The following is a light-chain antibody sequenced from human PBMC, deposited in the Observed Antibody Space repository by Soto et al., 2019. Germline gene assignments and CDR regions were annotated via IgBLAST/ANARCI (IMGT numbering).Light chain of an antibody. V-gene: IGKV1-39*01. CDR1: QSISTY. Sequence: DIQMTQSPSSLSASVGDRVTITCRESQSISTYLNWYQQKVGKAPKLLIYAASSLQRGVPSRFSGSGSGTAFTPTISSLQPEDFATYYCLQSYSTPRTFGQGTKLEIK. CDR2: AAS. CDR3: LQSYSTPRT. J-gene: IGKJ2*02.